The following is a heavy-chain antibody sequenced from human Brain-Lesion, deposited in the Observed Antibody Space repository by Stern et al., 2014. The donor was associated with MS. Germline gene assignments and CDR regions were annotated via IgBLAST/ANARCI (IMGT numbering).Heavy chain of an antibody. CDR3: VKDSQHLTYFFDY. V-gene: IGHV3-30*18. CDR2: ISDDGRYK. CDR1: GFIFSDFG. J-gene: IGHJ4*02. D-gene: IGHD2/OR15-2a*01. Sequence: DQLVESGGGVVQPGRPLRISCEASGFIFSDFGMHWVRQAPGKGLEWVAAISDDGRYKYFADSVKGRFTISRDNSRNTLYMDMNSLRAEDTALYYCVKDSQHLTYFFDYWGQGSPVTVSS.